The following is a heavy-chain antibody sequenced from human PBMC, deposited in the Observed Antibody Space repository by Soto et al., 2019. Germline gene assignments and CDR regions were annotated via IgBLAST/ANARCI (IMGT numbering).Heavy chain of an antibody. CDR3: ASQHTDCSSTGCFGSRAGFDY. D-gene: IGHD2-2*01. J-gene: IGHJ4*02. V-gene: IGHV4-59*08. CDR2: IYYSGST. Sequence: QVQLQESGPGLVKPSETLSLTCTVSGGSISSYYWSWIRQPPGKGLEWIGYIYYSGSTNYNPSLKXXVTKSEDTPHXXSXPXXCDVTAADAEEYYGASQHTDCSSTGCFGSRAGFDYWGQGTLVTVSS. CDR1: GGSISSYY.